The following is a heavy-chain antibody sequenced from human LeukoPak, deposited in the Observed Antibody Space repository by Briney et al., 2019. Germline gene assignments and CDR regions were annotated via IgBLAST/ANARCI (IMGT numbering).Heavy chain of an antibody. CDR2: ISAYNGHT. CDR1: GYTFTSSG. V-gene: IGHV1-18*01. CDR3: ARGSAGTAMDSGDY. D-gene: IGHD5-18*01. J-gene: IGHJ4*02. Sequence: ASVKVSCKASGYTFTSSGFNWVRQAPGQGLEWMGWISAYNGHTSYAQKLQDRVTMTTDTSASTAYMALRILRSDDTAVYYCARGSAGTAMDSGDYCGQGTLVTVSS.